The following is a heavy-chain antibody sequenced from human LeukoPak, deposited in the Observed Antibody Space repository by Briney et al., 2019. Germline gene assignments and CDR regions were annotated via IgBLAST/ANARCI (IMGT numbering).Heavy chain of an antibody. D-gene: IGHD5-12*01. V-gene: IGHV1-18*01. Sequence: ASVKVSCKASGYTFTSYGISWVRQAPGQGLEWMGWISAYNGNTNYAQKLQGRVTITRDTSASTAYMELSSLRSEDTAVYYCARDDLLATILIDYWGQGTLVTVSS. CDR1: GYTFTSYG. CDR2: ISAYNGNT. J-gene: IGHJ4*02. CDR3: ARDDLLATILIDY.